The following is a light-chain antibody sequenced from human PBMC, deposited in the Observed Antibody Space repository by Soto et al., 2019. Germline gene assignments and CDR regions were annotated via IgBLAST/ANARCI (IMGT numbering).Light chain of an antibody. CDR2: RVS. J-gene: IGKJ2*01. V-gene: IGKV2-30*01. Sequence: DVVMTQSPLSLPVTLGQPASISCRSSQSLLYADGNTYLNWFHQRPGQSPRRLIYRVSQRDSGVPDRFSGSGSGTDFSLKINRVEAEDVGVYYCLESTHWPYTFGQGTKLEIK. CDR3: LESTHWPYT. CDR1: QSLLYADGNTY.